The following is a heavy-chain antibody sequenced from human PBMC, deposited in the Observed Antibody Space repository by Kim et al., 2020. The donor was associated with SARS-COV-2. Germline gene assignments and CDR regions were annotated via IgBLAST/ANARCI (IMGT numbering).Heavy chain of an antibody. J-gene: IGHJ4*02. V-gene: IGHV7-4-1*02. CDR1: GYTFTSYA. Sequence: ASVKVSCKASGYTFTSYAMNWVRQAPGQGLEWMGWINTNTGNPTYAQGFTGRFVFPVDTSVSTAYLQISSLKAEDTAVYYCARGTTWIQLWQFDYWGQGTLVTVSS. CDR3: ARGTTWIQLWQFDY. D-gene: IGHD5-18*01. CDR2: INTNTGNP.